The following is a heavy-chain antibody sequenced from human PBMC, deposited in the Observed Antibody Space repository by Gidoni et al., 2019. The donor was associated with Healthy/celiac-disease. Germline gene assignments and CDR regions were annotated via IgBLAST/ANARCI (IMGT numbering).Heavy chain of an antibody. Sequence: QVQLQESGPGLVKPSQTLSLTCTVSGASINNKNCYWSWIRRPPGKGLEWIGYIYYDGSTYYNPSLKSRVTISIDTPKNQFSLKLTSVTAADTAVYYCARDRGYTYGADYWGQGILVTVSS. CDR3: ARDRGYTYGADY. V-gene: IGHV4-30-4*01. D-gene: IGHD5-18*01. CDR2: IYYDGST. CDR1: GASINNKNCY. J-gene: IGHJ4*02.